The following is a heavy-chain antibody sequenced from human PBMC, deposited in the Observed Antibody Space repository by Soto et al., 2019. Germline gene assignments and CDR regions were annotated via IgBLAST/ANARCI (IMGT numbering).Heavy chain of an antibody. J-gene: IGHJ4*02. CDR3: AYVHPDWGFDL. CDR1: GYTFTSYD. D-gene: IGHD7-27*01. V-gene: IGHV1-8*01. CDR2: MSPKTGNT. Sequence: QVQLVQSGAEVKKPGDSVKVSCKASGYTFTSYDINWVRQATGQGLEWIGWMSPKTGNTGYAQNFKGRVTMPRNPSISTAYTELSSLSAEDPGVYDWAYVHPDWGFDLGCQGSLDPVSS.